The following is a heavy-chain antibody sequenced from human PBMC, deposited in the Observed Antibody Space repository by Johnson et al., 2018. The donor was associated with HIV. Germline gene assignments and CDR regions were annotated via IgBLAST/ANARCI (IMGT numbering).Heavy chain of an antibody. V-gene: IGHV3-30*02. CDR1: GFTFSSYG. CDR3: TKDHDYGDAFDI. D-gene: IGHD4-17*01. CDR2: IQYDGKNK. J-gene: IGHJ3*02. Sequence: QMLLVESGGGVVQPGGSLRLSCAASGFTFSSYGMHWVRQAPGKGLEWVAFIQYDGKNKYYADSVKGRFTISRDNSKNTLFLQMSSLRTEDTAVYYCTKDHDYGDAFDIWGQGTMVTVSS.